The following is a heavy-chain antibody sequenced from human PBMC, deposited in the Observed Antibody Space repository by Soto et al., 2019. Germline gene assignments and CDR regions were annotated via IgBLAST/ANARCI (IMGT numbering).Heavy chain of an antibody. CDR3: ARGRYCSGGRCYSTQDY. CDR1: GGSISSSNW. D-gene: IGHD2-15*01. Sequence: QVQLQESGPGLVKPSGTLSLTCAVSGGSISSSNWWSWVRQPPGKGLEWIGEIYHSGSTNYNPSLSSRVTISVDKSKNQFSLKLSSVTAADTAGYYCARGRYCSGGRCYSTQDYWGQGTLVTVSS. J-gene: IGHJ4*02. CDR2: IYHSGST. V-gene: IGHV4-4*02.